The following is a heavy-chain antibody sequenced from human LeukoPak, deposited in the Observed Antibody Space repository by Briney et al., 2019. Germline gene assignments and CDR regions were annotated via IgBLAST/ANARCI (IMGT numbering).Heavy chain of an antibody. V-gene: IGHV3-48*03. CDR2: ISSSGSTI. J-gene: IGHJ4*02. CDR3: AKDAPGNVVVPAALFDY. D-gene: IGHD2-2*01. Sequence: GGSLRLSCAASGFTFSSYEMNWVRQAPGKGLEWVSYISSSGSTIYYADSVKGRFTVSRDNSKNTLYLQMNSLRAEDTAVYYCAKDAPGNVVVPAALFDYWGQGTLVTVSS. CDR1: GFTFSSYE.